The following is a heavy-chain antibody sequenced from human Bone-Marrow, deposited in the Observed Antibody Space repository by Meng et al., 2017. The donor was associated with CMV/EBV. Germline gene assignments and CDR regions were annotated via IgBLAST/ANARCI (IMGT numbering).Heavy chain of an antibody. CDR2: INPNSGGT. J-gene: IGHJ3*02. CDR3: ARGFYSGYDYLDAFDI. CDR1: GYTFTGYY. V-gene: IGHV1-2*02. Sequence: ASVKVSCKASGYTFTGYYMHWVRQAPGQGLEWMGWINPNSGGTNHAQKFQGRVTMTRDTSISTAYMELSRLRSDDTAVYYCARGFYSGYDYLDAFDIWGQGKMVTVSS. D-gene: IGHD5-12*01.